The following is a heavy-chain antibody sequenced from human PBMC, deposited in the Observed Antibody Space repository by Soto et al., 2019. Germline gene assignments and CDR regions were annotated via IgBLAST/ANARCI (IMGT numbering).Heavy chain of an antibody. CDR2: IGGSGVST. CDR3: AKEHHSSSWYNWFAP. Sequence: GSLRLSCAASGFTFSSYAMSWVRQAPGNGLEWVSAIGGSGVSTYYADSVKGRFTISRDNSKNTLYLQMNSLRAEDTAVYYCAKEHHSSSWYNWFAPWGQGTIVTVSS. J-gene: IGHJ5*02. V-gene: IGHV3-23*01. D-gene: IGHD6-13*01. CDR1: GFTFSSYA.